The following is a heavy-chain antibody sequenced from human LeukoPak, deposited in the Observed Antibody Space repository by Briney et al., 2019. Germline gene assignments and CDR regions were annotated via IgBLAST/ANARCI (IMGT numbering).Heavy chain of an antibody. CDR3: AKLAISIFGVVEYYFDY. Sequence: GGSLRLPCVASGFTFSTYAMTWVRQAPGKGLQWVSTISGGNTYYADSVKGRFTISRDNFKNTLFLQMNSLRGEDTAVYYCAKLAISIFGVVEYYFDYWGQGTLVTVSS. V-gene: IGHV3-23*01. D-gene: IGHD3-3*01. CDR1: GFTFSTYA. J-gene: IGHJ4*02. CDR2: ISGGNT.